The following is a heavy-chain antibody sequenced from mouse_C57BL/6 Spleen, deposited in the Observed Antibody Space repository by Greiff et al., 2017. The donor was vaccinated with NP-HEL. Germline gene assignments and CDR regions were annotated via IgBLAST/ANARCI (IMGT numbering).Heavy chain of an antibody. D-gene: IGHD2-3*01. J-gene: IGHJ3*01. Sequence: EVMLVESGGGLVKPGGSLKLSCAASGFTFSSYAMSWVRQTPEKRLEWVATISDGGSYTYYPDNVKGRFTISRDNAKNNLYLQMSHLKSEDTAMYYCARDRDGYYGWFAYWGQGTLVTVSA. CDR1: GFTFSSYA. CDR2: ISDGGSYT. V-gene: IGHV5-4*01. CDR3: ARDRDGYYGWFAY.